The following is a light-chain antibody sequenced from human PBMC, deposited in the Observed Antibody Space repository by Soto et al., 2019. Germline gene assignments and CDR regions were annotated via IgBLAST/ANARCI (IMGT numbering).Light chain of an antibody. V-gene: IGKV3-15*01. CDR1: QSVSSSY. CDR2: GAS. J-gene: IGKJ4*01. Sequence: EIVLTQSPGTLSLSPGERATLSCRASQSVSSSYLAWYQQKPGQAPRLLIYGASTRATGIPARFSGSGSGTEFTLTISSLQSEDFAVYYCQKYNEWPLTFGRGTKVEIK. CDR3: QKYNEWPLT.